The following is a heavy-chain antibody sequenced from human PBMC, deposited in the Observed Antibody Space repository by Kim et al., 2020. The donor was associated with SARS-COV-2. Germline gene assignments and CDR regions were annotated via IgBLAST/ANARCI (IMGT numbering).Heavy chain of an antibody. CDR3: ARARYSSSWHGDKYYFDY. D-gene: IGHD6-13*01. V-gene: IGHV4-34*01. Sequence: SETLSLTCAVYGGSFSGYYWSWIRQRPGKGMEWIGEINHSGSTNSNPSLKSRVTMSVDTAKNQFSLKLSSVTAAATAVYYCARARYSSSWHGDKYYFDYWGQGTLVTVSS. CDR1: GGSFSGYY. CDR2: INHSGST. J-gene: IGHJ4*02.